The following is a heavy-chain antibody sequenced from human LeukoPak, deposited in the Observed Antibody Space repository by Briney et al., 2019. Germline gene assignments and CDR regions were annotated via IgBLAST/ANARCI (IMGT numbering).Heavy chain of an antibody. D-gene: IGHD3-10*01. CDR1: GFTFSNYA. CDR3: ASFHYYGSGAYYLSY. Sequence: PGKSLRLSCAASGFTFSNYAMHWVRQAPGKGLEWVSDIGDSGATTYYADSVKGRFTISRDNSKNTLYLQMSSLRAEDTAVYFCASFHYYGSGAYYLSYWGQGTLVTVSS. V-gene: IGHV3-23*01. CDR2: IGDSGATT. J-gene: IGHJ4*02.